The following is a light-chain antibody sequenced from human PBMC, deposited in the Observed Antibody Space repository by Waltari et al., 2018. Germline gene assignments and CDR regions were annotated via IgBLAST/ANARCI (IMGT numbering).Light chain of an antibody. CDR1: PSVSASF. Sequence: VLTQSPRTLSLSPGQRATLSCRVSPSVSASFLAWYQHKLGQPPRLLIYGGSIRATGVPDRFSGSGSGTDFTLTIIRLEPEDFAVYYCHQYGESPRSFGPGTKVEIK. CDR3: HQYGESPRS. J-gene: IGKJ1*01. CDR2: GGS. V-gene: IGKV3-20*01.